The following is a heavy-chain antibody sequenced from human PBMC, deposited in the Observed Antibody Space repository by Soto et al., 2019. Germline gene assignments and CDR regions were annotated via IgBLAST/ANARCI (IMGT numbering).Heavy chain of an antibody. V-gene: IGHV1-69*02. CDR2: IIPILGIA. Sequence: GASVKVSCKASGGTFSSYTISWVRQAPGQGLEWMGRIIPILGIANYAQKFQGRVTITADKSTSTAYMELSSLRSEDTAVYYCARVPLGEGGTYDYVWGSYRSPGAFDIWGQGTMVTVSS. CDR1: GGTFSSYT. CDR3: ARVPLGEGGTYDYVWGSYRSPGAFDI. D-gene: IGHD3-16*02. J-gene: IGHJ3*02.